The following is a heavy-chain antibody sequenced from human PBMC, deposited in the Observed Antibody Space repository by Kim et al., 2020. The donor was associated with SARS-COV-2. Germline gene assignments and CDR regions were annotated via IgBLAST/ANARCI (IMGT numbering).Heavy chain of an antibody. D-gene: IGHD3-10*01. Sequence: GGSLRLSCVVSGFTFDDFAMHWFRQGPGKGLEWVSGISWNGNSVVYADSVQGRFTISRDNAKNSLYLEMTSLRTEDTAVYFCAKGTGSGTSYKYVDYWGQGTLVPVSS. CDR3: AKGTGSGTSYKYVDY. CDR1: GFTFDDFA. CDR2: ISWNGNSV. V-gene: IGHV3-9*01. J-gene: IGHJ4*02.